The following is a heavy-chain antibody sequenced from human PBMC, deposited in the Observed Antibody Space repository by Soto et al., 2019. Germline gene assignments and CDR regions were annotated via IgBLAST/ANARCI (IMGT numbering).Heavy chain of an antibody. CDR3: ARLFYYDSSGYSAPAFDI. Sequence: PSQTLSLTCAISGDSVSSNSAAWNWIRQSPSRGPEWLGRTYYRSKWYNDYAVSVKSRITINPDTSKNQFSLQLNSVTPEDTAVYYCARLFYYDSSGYSAPAFDIWGQGTMVTVS. CDR2: TYYRSKWYN. CDR1: GDSVSSNSAA. V-gene: IGHV6-1*01. J-gene: IGHJ3*02. D-gene: IGHD3-22*01.